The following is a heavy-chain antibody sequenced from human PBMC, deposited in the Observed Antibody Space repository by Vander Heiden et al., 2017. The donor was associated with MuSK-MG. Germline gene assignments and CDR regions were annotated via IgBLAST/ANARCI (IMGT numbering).Heavy chain of an antibody. CDR3: ASIHFRYSDYYGSEHDY. J-gene: IGHJ4*02. Sequence: QVQLQQWGAGLLKPSETLSLTCAVYGGSFSGYYWSWIRQPPGKGLEWIGEINHSGSTNYNPSLKSRVTISVDTSKNQFSLKLSSVTAADTAVYYCASIHFRYSDYYGSEHDYWGQGTLVTVSS. CDR1: GGSFSGYY. V-gene: IGHV4-34*01. CDR2: INHSGST. D-gene: IGHD3-10*01.